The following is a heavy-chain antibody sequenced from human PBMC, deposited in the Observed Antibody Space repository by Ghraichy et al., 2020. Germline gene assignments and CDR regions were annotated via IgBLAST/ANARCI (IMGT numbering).Heavy chain of an antibody. Sequence: SDTLSLTCTVSGGSISGYYWTWIRQPPGKGLKWIGYMSYSGSANYNPSLESRLTMSLDTSKNHFFLKLTSLTAADTALYYCARVNSDLNGLDVWCQGTTVIVSS. J-gene: IGHJ6*02. CDR3: ARVNSDLNGLDV. CDR2: MSYSGSA. CDR1: GGSISGYY. V-gene: IGHV4-59*07. D-gene: IGHD2-21*01.